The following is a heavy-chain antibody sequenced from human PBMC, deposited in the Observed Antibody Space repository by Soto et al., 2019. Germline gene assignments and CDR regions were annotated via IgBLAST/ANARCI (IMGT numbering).Heavy chain of an antibody. CDR1: GYTFTSYG. CDR2: ISAYNGNT. CDR3: ARRRYSSGRGYFDY. V-gene: IGHV1-18*04. Sequence: ASVKVSCKASGYTFTSYGISWVRQAPGQGLEWMGWISAYNGNTNYAQKLQGRVTMTTDTSTSTAYMELRSLRSDDTAVYYCARRRYSSGRGYFDYWGPGTLVTVSS. J-gene: IGHJ4*02. D-gene: IGHD6-19*01.